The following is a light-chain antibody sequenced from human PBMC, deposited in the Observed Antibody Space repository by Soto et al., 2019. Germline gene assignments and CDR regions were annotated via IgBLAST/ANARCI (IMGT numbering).Light chain of an antibody. CDR2: GHN. V-gene: IGLV1-44*01. CDR1: SSSIGANT. CDR3: AVWVDSLNGRV. J-gene: IGLJ2*01. Sequence: QAVVTQPPSASGTPGQRVTISCSGGSSSIGANTVNWYQQLPGTAPKLLIYGHNQRPSGVPDRFSGSKSGTSASLAISGLQSEDEAIYYCAVWVDSLNGRVFGGGTKLTVL.